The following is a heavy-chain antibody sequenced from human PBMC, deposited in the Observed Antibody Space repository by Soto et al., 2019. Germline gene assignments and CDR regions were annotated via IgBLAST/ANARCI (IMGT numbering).Heavy chain of an antibody. CDR1: GGTFDNFI. CDR3: ARNGTYSSSLSQYSGMDV. Sequence: QVQLVQSGAEVKEPGSSVRASCKASGGTFDNFIMNWVRQTPGQGLEWMGGIVPMLGTPTYAEKSKGRVTISATASTITMYMEVTSLRSEDTAIYYCARNGTYSSSLSQYSGMDVWGQGTTVTVSS. V-gene: IGHV1-69*01. D-gene: IGHD1-26*01. J-gene: IGHJ6*02. CDR2: IVPMLGTP.